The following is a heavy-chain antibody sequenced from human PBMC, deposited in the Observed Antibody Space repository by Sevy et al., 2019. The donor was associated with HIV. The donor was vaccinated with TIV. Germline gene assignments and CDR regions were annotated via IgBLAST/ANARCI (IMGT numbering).Heavy chain of an antibody. Sequence: GGSLRLSCAASGFIFSNYGMNWVRQAPGKGLEWVALIRFDGSIKYYTDSVRGRFTISGDNSKNILFLQMNSLRPEDTAVYYCAKDIAARPIDYWGQGTLVTVSS. CDR2: IRFDGSIK. CDR1: GFIFSNYG. CDR3: AKDIAARPIDY. J-gene: IGHJ4*02. D-gene: IGHD6-6*01. V-gene: IGHV3-30*02.